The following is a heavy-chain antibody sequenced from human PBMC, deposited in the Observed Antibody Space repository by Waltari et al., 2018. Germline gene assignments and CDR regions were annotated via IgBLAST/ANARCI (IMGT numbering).Heavy chain of an antibody. CDR3: AKGSRGYTAFYFDY. Sequence: EVEVEESGGTLVQPGGSLRLSCAASGFSFSGYAMGWVRQAPGKGLGWVSSISVSGATTFHADSVRGRFTMSRDNSRDTMYLQMNTLRDEDTAVYFCAKGSRGYTAFYFDYWGQGTLVTVSS. CDR2: ISVSGATT. CDR1: GFSFSGYA. V-gene: IGHV3-23*04. J-gene: IGHJ4*02. D-gene: IGHD3-22*01.